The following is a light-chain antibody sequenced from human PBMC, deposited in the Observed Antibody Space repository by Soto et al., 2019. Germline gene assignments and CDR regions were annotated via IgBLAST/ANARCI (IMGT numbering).Light chain of an antibody. CDR2: AAT. CDR3: QRSSSTLWT. V-gene: IGKV1-39*01. Sequence: IQLTQSPSSLSSSLGDRVTITCRASTGIRRHLSWYQQKPGQVPKVLIYAATSLHSGIPYRFSGSGSGTDFTLTISSLQPEDFATYYCQRSSSTLWTFGQGTKVDIK. CDR1: TGIRRH. J-gene: IGKJ1*01.